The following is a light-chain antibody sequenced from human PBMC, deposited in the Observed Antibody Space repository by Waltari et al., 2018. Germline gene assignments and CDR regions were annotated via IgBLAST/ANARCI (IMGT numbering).Light chain of an antibody. CDR2: EGS. V-gene: IGLV2-23*01. Sequence: QSALTQPASVSGSPGQSITISCTGTSSDVGSYNLVSWYQQHPGKAPKLMIYEGSKRPSGVSKRFSGAESGNTASLTISGLQAEDEADYYCCSYAGSSTWVFGGGTKLPGL. J-gene: IGLJ3*02. CDR1: SSDVGSYNL. CDR3: CSYAGSSTWV.